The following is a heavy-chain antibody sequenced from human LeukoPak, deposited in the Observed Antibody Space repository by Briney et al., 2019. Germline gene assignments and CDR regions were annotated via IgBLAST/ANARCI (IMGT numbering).Heavy chain of an antibody. J-gene: IGHJ4*02. CDR3: AGDPSGSYLDY. D-gene: IGHD1-26*01. V-gene: IGHV3-21*01. CDR2: ISSGNSFI. CDR1: GFTFSSYN. Sequence: GESLILSCAASGFTFSSYNMNWVRQAPGKGLEWVSFISSGNSFIYYADSVKGRFTISRDNAKNSLYLQMNNLRAEDTAVYYCAGDPSGSYLDYWGQGTLVTVSS.